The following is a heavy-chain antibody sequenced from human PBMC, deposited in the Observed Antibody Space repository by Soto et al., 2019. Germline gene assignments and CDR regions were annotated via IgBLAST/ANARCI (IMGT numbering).Heavy chain of an antibody. CDR3: AREKGQGNWNYVRWFDP. J-gene: IGHJ5*02. D-gene: IGHD1-7*01. V-gene: IGHV1-69*06. CDR2: IIPIFGTA. Sequence: SVKVSCKASGGTFSSYAISWVRQAPGQGLEWMGGIIPIFGTANYAQKFQGRVTITADKSTSTAYMELSSLRSEDTAVYYCAREKGQGNWNYVRWFDPWGQGTLVTVS. CDR1: GGTFSSYA.